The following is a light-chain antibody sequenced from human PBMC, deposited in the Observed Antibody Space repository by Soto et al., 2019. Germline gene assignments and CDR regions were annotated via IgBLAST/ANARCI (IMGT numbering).Light chain of an antibody. J-gene: IGKJ1*01. CDR3: QHCGGARWT. Sequence: TQSTSSLAASVGDRVTITCRSSQSVGSNYLAWCQQKPGQTPRLVIYGASSRATGIPDRFSGSGSGTDFTLTIGRLEPEDFAVYYCQHCGGARWTFGQGTKVDI. CDR1: QSVGSNY. CDR2: GAS. V-gene: IGKV3-20*01.